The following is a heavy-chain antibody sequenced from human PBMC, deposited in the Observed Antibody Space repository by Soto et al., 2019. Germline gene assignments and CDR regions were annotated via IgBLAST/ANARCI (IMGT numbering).Heavy chain of an antibody. CDR3: AMPIVVVVAATRSDY. D-gene: IGHD2-15*01. CDR2: ISGSGGST. Sequence: EVQLLESGGGLVQPGGSLRLSCAASGFTFSSYAMSWVRQAPGKGLEWVSAISGSGGSTYYADSVKGRFTISRDNSQNSLYLQMNSLRAEDTAVYYCAMPIVVVVAATRSDYWVQGSLVTVSS. J-gene: IGHJ4*02. CDR1: GFTFSSYA. V-gene: IGHV3-23*01.